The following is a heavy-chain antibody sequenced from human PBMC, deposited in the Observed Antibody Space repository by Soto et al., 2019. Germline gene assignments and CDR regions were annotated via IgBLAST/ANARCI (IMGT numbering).Heavy chain of an antibody. D-gene: IGHD4-17*01. CDR1: GFTFSNYG. Sequence: QVHLVESGGGVVQPGRSLRLSCSASGFTFSNYGMHWVRQAPGKGLEWVAVTSNDGSSKYYADSVRGRFTISRDNSKNTVWLQMDSLRGEDKAVYYCAKQFDDGGLDDYCGQGTLVTVSS. J-gene: IGHJ4*02. CDR3: AKQFDDGGLDDY. CDR2: TSNDGSSK. V-gene: IGHV3-30*18.